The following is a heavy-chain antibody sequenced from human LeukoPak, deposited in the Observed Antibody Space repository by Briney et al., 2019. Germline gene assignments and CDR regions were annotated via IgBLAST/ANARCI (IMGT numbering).Heavy chain of an antibody. CDR2: ISDSGGTT. V-gene: IGHV3-23*01. J-gene: IGHJ4*02. Sequence: GGSLRLSCAASGFTFSSYAMSWVRHAPGEELEWVSAISDSGGTTYYADSVKGRFTISRDNSKNTLYLQMNSLRGEDTALYYCARENGGGSDYWGQGTLVTVSS. CDR1: GFTFSSYA. CDR3: ARENGGGSDY. D-gene: IGHD5-24*01.